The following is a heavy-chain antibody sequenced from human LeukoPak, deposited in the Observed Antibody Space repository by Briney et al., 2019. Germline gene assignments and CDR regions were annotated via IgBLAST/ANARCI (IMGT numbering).Heavy chain of an antibody. Sequence: SETLSLTCTVSGGSISSGGYYCSWIRQHPGKGLEWIGYIYYSGSTYYNPSLKSRVTISVDTSKNQFSLKLSSVTAADTAVYYCARGSLTYYDSSGYYYRPFDIWGQGTMVTVSS. V-gene: IGHV4-31*03. CDR2: IYYSGST. CDR3: ARGSLTYYDSSGYYYRPFDI. D-gene: IGHD3-22*01. CDR1: GGSISSGGYY. J-gene: IGHJ3*02.